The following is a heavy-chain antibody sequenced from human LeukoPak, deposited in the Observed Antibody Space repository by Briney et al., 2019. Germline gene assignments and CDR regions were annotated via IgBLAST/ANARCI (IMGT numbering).Heavy chain of an antibody. J-gene: IGHJ4*02. CDR3: ARDYRNGAIDY. CDR2: ISGSGGTM. D-gene: IGHD1-1*01. CDR1: GFTFSDYS. Sequence: PGGSLRLSCTVSGFTFSDYSINWVRQAPGKGLEWVSSISGSGGTMYYVDSVRGRFTISRDNSKNTLYLQMDSLSAEDTAVYYCARDYRNGAIDYWGQGTLVTVSS. V-gene: IGHV3-21*04.